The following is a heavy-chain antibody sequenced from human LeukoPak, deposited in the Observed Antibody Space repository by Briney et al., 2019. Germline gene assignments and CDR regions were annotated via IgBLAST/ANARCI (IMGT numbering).Heavy chain of an antibody. J-gene: IGHJ6*03. CDR2: INHSGST. Sequence: PSETLSLTCTVSGDSISSGDYYWSWIRQPPGKGLEWIGEINHSGSTNYNPSLKSRVTISVDTSKNQFSLKLSSVTAADTAVYYCATSRPKFFWSGYYIHYYMDVWGKGTTVTVSS. V-gene: IGHV4-39*07. D-gene: IGHD3-3*01. CDR1: GDSISSGDYY. CDR3: ATSRPKFFWSGYYIHYYMDV.